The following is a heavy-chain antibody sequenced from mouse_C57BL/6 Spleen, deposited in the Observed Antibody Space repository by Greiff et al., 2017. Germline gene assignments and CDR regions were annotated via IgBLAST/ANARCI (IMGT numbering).Heavy chain of an antibody. Sequence: QVQLQQPGAELVMPGASVKLSCKASGYTFTSYWMHWVKQRPGQGLEWIGEIDPSDSYTNYNQKFKGKSTLTVDKSSSTAYMQLSSLTSEDSAVYYCARIGLGQGFAYWGQGTLVTVSA. CDR1: GYTFTSYW. CDR2: IDPSDSYT. CDR3: ARIGLGQGFAY. J-gene: IGHJ3*01. D-gene: IGHD4-1*01. V-gene: IGHV1-69*01.